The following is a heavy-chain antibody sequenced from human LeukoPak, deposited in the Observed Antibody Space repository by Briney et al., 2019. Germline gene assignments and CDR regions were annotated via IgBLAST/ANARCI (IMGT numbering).Heavy chain of an antibody. CDR2: ISSSGRTF. CDR3: ARDSRGSSWFFDY. J-gene: IGHJ4*02. V-gene: IGHV3-48*03. Sequence: GGSLRLSCAASGFTFSSYEMNWVRQAPGKGLEWVSYISSSGRTFYYADSVKGRFTISRDNGKNSLYLQMNSLRVEDTAAYYCARDSRGSSWFFDYWGQGALVTVSS. D-gene: IGHD6-13*01. CDR1: GFTFSSYE.